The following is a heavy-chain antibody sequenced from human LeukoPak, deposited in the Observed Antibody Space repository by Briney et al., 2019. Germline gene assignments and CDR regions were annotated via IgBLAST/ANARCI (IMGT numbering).Heavy chain of an antibody. CDR2: IFYSGRT. CDR3: ARRVAVAASNFDY. CDR1: GGSLSSSSYY. D-gene: IGHD6-19*01. V-gene: IGHV4-39*01. Sequence: SETLALTCTVSGGSLSSSSYYWGWIRQPPGKGLEWIGSIFYSGRTYYNPSLKSRVTISVDTSKNQFSLKLSSVTAADTAVYYCARRVAVAASNFDYWGQGTLVTVSS. J-gene: IGHJ4*02.